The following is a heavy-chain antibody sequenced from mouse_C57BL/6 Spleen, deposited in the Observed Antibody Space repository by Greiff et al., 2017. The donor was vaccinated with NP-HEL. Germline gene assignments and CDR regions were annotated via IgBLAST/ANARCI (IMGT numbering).Heavy chain of an antibody. CDR1: GFSLTSYG. J-gene: IGHJ3*01. Sequence: QVQLQQSGPGLVQPSQSLSITCTVSGFSLTSYGVHWVRQSPGKGLEWLGVIWSGGSTDYNAAFISRLSISKDNSKSQVFFKMNSLQADDTAIYYCARSRANWCFAYWGQGTLVTVSA. CDR2: IWSGGST. V-gene: IGHV2-2*01. CDR3: ARSRANWCFAY. D-gene: IGHD4-1*01.